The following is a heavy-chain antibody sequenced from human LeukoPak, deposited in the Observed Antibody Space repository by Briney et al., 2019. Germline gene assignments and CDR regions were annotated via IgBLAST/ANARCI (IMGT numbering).Heavy chain of an antibody. J-gene: IGHJ4*02. D-gene: IGHD6-13*01. Sequence: SETLSLTCTVSGGSISSGDYYWSWIRQPPGTGLEWIGYIYYSGSTYYNPSLKSRVTISVDTSKNQFSLKLSSVTAADTAVYYCAREPRAAGDGYYFDYWGQGTLVTVSS. CDR3: AREPRAAGDGYYFDY. CDR2: IYYSGST. CDR1: GGSISSGDYY. V-gene: IGHV4-30-4*08.